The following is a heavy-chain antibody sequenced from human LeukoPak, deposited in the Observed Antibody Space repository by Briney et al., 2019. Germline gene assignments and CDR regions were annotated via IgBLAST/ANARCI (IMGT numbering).Heavy chain of an antibody. J-gene: IGHJ4*02. V-gene: IGHV1-24*01. CDR1: GYTLTELP. Sequence: ASVKVSCKVSGYTLTELPMHWVRQAPGKGLEWMGGFDPEDGETIYAQKFQGRVTMTEDTSTDTAYMELSSLRSEDTAVYYCAPDVGYYYDSSGDLTFDYWGQGTLVTVSS. D-gene: IGHD3-22*01. CDR2: FDPEDGET. CDR3: APDVGYYYDSSGDLTFDY.